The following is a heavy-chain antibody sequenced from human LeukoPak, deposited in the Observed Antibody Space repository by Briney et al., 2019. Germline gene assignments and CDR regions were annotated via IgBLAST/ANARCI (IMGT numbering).Heavy chain of an antibody. CDR2: ISFTWNT. CDR3: ARSPPGWYYDNSGQYYFDT. V-gene: IGHV4-59*08. J-gene: IGHJ4*02. D-gene: IGHD3-22*01. Sequence: MASETLSLTCTVSGGSISGYYWSWIRQSPGKRLEWIAYISFTWNTNYNPSLKSRVTISLDTSKTHFSLTLSSLTAADTAVYYCARSPPGWYYDNSGQYYFDTWGQGALVTVSS. CDR1: GGSISGYY.